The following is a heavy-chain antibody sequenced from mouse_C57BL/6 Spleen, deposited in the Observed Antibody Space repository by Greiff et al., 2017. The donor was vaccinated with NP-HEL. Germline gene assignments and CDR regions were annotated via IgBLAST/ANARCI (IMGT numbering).Heavy chain of an antibody. CDR3: ARRKDSNWYFDV. D-gene: IGHD2-5*01. CDR2: INPSSGYT. V-gene: IGHV1-7*01. Sequence: VQLQQSGAELAKPGASVKLSCKASGYTFTSYWMHWVNQRPGQGLEWIGYINPSSGYTKYNQKFKDKATLTADKSSSTAYLQLSSLTYEDSAVYYCARRKDSNWYFDVWGTGTTVTVSS. CDR1: GYTFTSYW. J-gene: IGHJ1*03.